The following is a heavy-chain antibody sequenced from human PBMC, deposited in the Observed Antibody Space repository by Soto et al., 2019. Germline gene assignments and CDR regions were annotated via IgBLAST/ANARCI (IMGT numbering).Heavy chain of an antibody. D-gene: IGHD3-3*01. J-gene: IGHJ4*02. Sequence: GGSLRLSCAASGFTFSSYAMSWVRQAPGKGLEWVSAISGSGGSTYYADSVKGRFTISRDNSKNTLYLQMNSLRAEDTAVYYCAKGRPITIFGVVISNFDYWGQRTLVTVSS. CDR2: ISGSGGST. CDR3: AKGRPITIFGVVISNFDY. CDR1: GFTFSSYA. V-gene: IGHV3-23*01.